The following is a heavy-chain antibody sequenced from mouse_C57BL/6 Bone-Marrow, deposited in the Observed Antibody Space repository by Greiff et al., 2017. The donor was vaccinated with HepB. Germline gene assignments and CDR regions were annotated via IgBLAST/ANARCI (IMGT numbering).Heavy chain of an antibody. CDR2: ISSGGDYI. CDR3: TRDPYYYGSSYDAY. D-gene: IGHD1-1*01. V-gene: IGHV5-9-1*02. J-gene: IGHJ3*01. CDR1: GFTFSSYA. Sequence: EVQVVESGEGLVKPGGSLKLSCAASGFTFSSYAMSWVRQTPEKRLEWVAYISSGGDYIYYADTVKGRFTISRDNARNTLYLQMSSLKSEDTAMYYCTRDPYYYGSSYDAYWGQGTLVTVSA.